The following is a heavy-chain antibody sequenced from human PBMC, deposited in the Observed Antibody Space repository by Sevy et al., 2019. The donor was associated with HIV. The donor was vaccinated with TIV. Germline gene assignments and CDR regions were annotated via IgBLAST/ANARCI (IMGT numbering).Heavy chain of an antibody. CDR2: ISAYNGNT. Sequence: ASLKVSCKASGYTFTSYGISWVRQAPGQGLEWMGWISAYNGNTNYAQKLQGRVTMTTDTSTSTAYMELRSLRSDDTAVYYCARDRIAVASEVDYGMDVWGQGTTVTVSS. CDR3: ARDRIAVASEVDYGMDV. D-gene: IGHD6-19*01. V-gene: IGHV1-18*01. CDR1: GYTFTSYG. J-gene: IGHJ6*02.